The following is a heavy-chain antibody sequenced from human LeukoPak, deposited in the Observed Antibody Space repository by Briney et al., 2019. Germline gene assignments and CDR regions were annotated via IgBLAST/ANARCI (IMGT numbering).Heavy chain of an antibody. CDR2: ISSSSSYI. Sequence: GGSLRLSCAASGFTFSSYSMNWVRQAPGKGLEWVSSISSSSSYIYYADSVKGRFTISRDNAKNSLYLQMNSLRAEDTAVYYCARAPPSGGRYFDCWGQGTLVTVSS. J-gene: IGHJ4*02. CDR3: ARAPPSGGRYFDC. V-gene: IGHV3-21*01. D-gene: IGHD2-15*01. CDR1: GFTFSSYS.